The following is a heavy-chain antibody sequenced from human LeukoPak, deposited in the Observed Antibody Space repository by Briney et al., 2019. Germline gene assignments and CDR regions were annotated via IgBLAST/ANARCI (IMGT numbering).Heavy chain of an antibody. J-gene: IGHJ4*02. CDR2: IYTSGSI. CDR3: ARGGSVLWFGESTLDY. D-gene: IGHD3-10*01. CDR1: GGSISSGSYY. Sequence: SQTLSLTCTVSGGSISSGSYYWSWIRQPAGKGLEWIGRIYTSGSINYNPSLKSRVTISVDTSKNQFSLKLSSVTAADTAVYYCARGGSVLWFGESTLDYWGQGTLVTVSS. V-gene: IGHV4-61*02.